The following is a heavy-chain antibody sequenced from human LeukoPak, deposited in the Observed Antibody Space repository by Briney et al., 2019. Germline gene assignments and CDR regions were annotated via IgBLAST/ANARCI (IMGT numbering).Heavy chain of an antibody. D-gene: IGHD3-10*01. CDR3: AGPMVRGAIGEN. Sequence: KTSETLSLTCTVPGGSISSYYWSWIRQPAGKGLEWIGYIYYSGSTNYNPSLKSRVTISVDTSKNQFSLKLSSVTAADTAVYYCAGPMVRGAIGENWGQGTLVTVSS. CDR2: IYYSGST. CDR1: GGSISSYY. J-gene: IGHJ4*02. V-gene: IGHV4-59*01.